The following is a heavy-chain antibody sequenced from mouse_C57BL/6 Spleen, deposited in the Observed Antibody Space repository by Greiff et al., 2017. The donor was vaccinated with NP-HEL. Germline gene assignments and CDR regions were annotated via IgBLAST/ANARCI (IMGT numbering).Heavy chain of an antibody. CDR2: ISYDGSN. D-gene: IGHD4-1*01. Sequence: EVKLVESGPGLVKPSQSLSLTCSVTGYSITSGYYWNWIRQFPGNKLEWMGYISYDGSNNYNPSLKNRISITRDTSKNQFFLKLNSVTTEDTATYYCARDRTGDWYFDVWGTGTTVTVSS. CDR1: GYSITSGYY. CDR3: ARDRTGDWYFDV. V-gene: IGHV3-6*01. J-gene: IGHJ1*03.